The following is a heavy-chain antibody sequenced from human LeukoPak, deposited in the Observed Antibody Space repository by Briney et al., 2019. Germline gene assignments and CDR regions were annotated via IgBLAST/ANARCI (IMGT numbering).Heavy chain of an antibody. CDR1: GFTFDDYA. J-gene: IGHJ4*02. D-gene: IGHD4-23*01. V-gene: IGHV3-9*01. CDR2: ISWNSGSI. Sequence: GRSLRLSCAASGFTFDDYAMHWVRQAPGKGLEWVSGISWNSGSIGYADSVKGRFTISRDNAKNSLYLQMNSLRAEDTALYYCAKGGAWYSPTTVVTPAHSATHFDYWGQGTLVTVSS. CDR3: AKGGAWYSPTTVVTPAHSATHFDY.